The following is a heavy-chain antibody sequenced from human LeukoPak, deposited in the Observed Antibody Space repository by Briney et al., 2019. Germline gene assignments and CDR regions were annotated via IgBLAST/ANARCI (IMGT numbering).Heavy chain of an antibody. CDR2: IYYSGST. D-gene: IGHD6-13*01. V-gene: IGHV4-39*07. CDR3: ALVRGSLGPFDY. Sequence: SETLSLTCTVSGGSISSSSYYWGWIRQPPGKGLEWIGSIYYSGSTYYNPSLKSRVTISVDTSKNQFSLKLSSVTAADTAVYYCALVRGSLGPFDYWGQGTLVTVSS. J-gene: IGHJ4*02. CDR1: GGSISSSSYY.